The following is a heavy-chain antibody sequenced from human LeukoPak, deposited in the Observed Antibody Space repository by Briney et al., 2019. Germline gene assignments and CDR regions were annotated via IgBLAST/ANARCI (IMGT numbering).Heavy chain of an antibody. CDR1: GYTFTGYY. CDR3: ASHSPREAEYFQH. CDR2: INPNSGGT. Sequence: ASVKVSCKASGYTFTGYYMHWVRQAPGQGLEWMGWINPNSGGTNYAQKFQGRVTMTRDTSISTAYMELRSLRSDDTAVYYCASHSPREAEYFQHWGQGTLVTVSS. V-gene: IGHV1-2*02. D-gene: IGHD1-26*01. J-gene: IGHJ1*01.